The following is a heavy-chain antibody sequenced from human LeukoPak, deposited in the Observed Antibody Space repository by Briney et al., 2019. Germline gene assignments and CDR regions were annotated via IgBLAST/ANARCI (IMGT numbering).Heavy chain of an antibody. CDR2: IRSKANSYAT. J-gene: IGHJ4*02. CDR1: GFTFSGSA. CDR3: TRLPIAAAGTRDY. V-gene: IGHV3-73*01. D-gene: IGHD6-13*01. Sequence: GGSLKLSCAASGFTFSGSAMHWVRQASGKGLEWVGRIRSKANSYATAYAASVKGRFTISRDDSKNTAYLQMNSLKTEDTAVYYCTRLPIAAAGTRDYWGQGTLVTVSS.